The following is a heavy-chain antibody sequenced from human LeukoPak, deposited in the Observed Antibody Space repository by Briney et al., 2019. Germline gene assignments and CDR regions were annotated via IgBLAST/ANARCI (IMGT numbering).Heavy chain of an antibody. CDR2: IYYSGST. CDR3: ARGYSSSESDY. CDR1: GGSISSYY. Sequence: SETLSLTCTVSGGSISSYYWSWIRQPPGKGLEWIGYIYYSGSTNYNPSLKSRVTISVDTSKNQFSLKLSSVTAADTAVYYCARGYSSSESDYWGQGTLVTVSS. V-gene: IGHV4-59*01. D-gene: IGHD6-6*01. J-gene: IGHJ4*02.